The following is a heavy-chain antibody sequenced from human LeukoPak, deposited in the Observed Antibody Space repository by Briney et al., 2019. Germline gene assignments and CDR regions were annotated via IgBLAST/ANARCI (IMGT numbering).Heavy chain of an antibody. CDR3: ARLGKTYYMDV. D-gene: IGHD1/OR15-1a*01. CDR1: GDSISNYY. J-gene: IGHJ6*03. CDR2: LYHSGAA. V-gene: IGHV4-59*08. Sequence: SETLSLTCTVSGDSISNYYWTWIRQTPGKGLEWIGNLYHSGAADYNPSLKTRVTTSVDTSKDQFSQSLRSSTAADTTVYFCARLGKTYYMDVWGTGTTVTVSS.